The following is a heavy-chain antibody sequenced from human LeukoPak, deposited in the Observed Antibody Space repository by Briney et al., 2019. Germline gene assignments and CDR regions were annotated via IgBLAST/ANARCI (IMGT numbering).Heavy chain of an antibody. D-gene: IGHD5-12*01. CDR1: GGSISSGDYY. CDR3: ARVGSGYDLYYFDY. Sequence: TSETLSLTCTVSGGSISSGDYYWSWIRQPPGKGLEWIGYIYYSGSTYYNPSLKSRVTISVDTSKNQFSLKLSSVTAADTAVYYCARVGSGYDLYYFDYWGQGALVTVSS. V-gene: IGHV4-30-4*08. CDR2: IYYSGST. J-gene: IGHJ4*02.